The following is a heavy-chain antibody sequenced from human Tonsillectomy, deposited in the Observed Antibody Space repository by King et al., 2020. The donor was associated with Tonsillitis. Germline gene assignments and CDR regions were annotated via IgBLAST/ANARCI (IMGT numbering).Heavy chain of an antibody. CDR1: GGTFSSYA. J-gene: IGHJ4*02. Sequence: VQLVESGAEVKKPGSSVKVSCKASGGTFSSYAISWVRQAPGQGLEWMGRIIPILGKANYAQKFQGRVTITADKSTSTAYMELSSLRSEDTAVYYCARDNVLSYDSSCYYGSWGQGTLVTVSS. D-gene: IGHD3-22*01. V-gene: IGHV1-69*09. CDR3: ARDNVLSYDSSCYYGS. CDR2: IIPILGKA.